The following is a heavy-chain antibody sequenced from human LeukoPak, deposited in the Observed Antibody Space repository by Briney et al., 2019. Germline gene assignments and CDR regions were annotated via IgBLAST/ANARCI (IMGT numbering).Heavy chain of an antibody. V-gene: IGHV1-2*02. CDR3: ARALDYGDYVFDY. CDR2: INPNSGGT. Sequence: GASVKLSCTASGYTFTGYNLHWVRQPPGQGLGRMGWINPNSGGTNYAQKFQGRVTMTRDTSISTGYMELSRLRSDDTAVYYCARALDYGDYVFDYWGQGTLVTVSS. D-gene: IGHD4-17*01. CDR1: GYTFTGYN. J-gene: IGHJ4*02.